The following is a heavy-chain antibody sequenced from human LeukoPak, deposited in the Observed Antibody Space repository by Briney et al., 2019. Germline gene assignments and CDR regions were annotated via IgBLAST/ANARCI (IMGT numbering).Heavy chain of an antibody. D-gene: IGHD3-22*01. Sequence: SETLSLTCAVYGGSFGGYYWGWIRQPPGKGLEWIGEINHSGSTNYNPSLKSRVTISVDTSKNQFSLKLSSVTAADTAVYYCARRYYYASSGSQSSPIDYWSHGTLVTVSS. V-gene: IGHV4-34*01. CDR1: GGSFGGYY. J-gene: IGHJ4*01. CDR3: ARRYYYASSGSQSSPIDY. CDR2: INHSGST.